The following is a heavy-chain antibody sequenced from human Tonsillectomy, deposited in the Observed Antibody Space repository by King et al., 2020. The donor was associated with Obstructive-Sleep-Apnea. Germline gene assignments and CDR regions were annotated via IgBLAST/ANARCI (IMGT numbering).Heavy chain of an antibody. J-gene: IGHJ4*02. V-gene: IGHV4-30-4*01. Sequence: VQLQESGPGLVKPSQTLSLTCTVSGGSISSGDYYWSWIRQPPGKGLEWIGYIYYSGSTYYNPSLKSRVTISVDTSKNQFSLKLSSVTAADTAVYYCASIPYYYGSGSYYKDGYYFDYWGQGTLVTVSS. CDR3: ASIPYYYGSGSYYKDGYYFDY. D-gene: IGHD3-10*01. CDR2: IYYSGST. CDR1: GGSISSGDYY.